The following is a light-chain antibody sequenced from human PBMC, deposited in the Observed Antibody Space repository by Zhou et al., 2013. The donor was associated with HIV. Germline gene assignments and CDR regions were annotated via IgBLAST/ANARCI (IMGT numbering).Light chain of an antibody. CDR1: QSLLHSDGQTY. CDR3: MQTIQLPTWT. Sequence: EIVLTQSPLSLSVTPGQPASISCKSSQSLLHSDGQTYLYWYLQKPGQSPQLLIYEATNRFSGVPDRFSGSGSATDFTLRISRVEAEDVGVYYCMQTIQLPTWTFGQGTKVEI. J-gene: IGKJ1*01. V-gene: IGKV2D-29*02. CDR2: EAT.